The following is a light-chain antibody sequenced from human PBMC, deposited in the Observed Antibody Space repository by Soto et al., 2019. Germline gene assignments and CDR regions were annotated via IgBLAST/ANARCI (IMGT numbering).Light chain of an antibody. CDR2: DAS. CDR3: QQYNNWPPIT. J-gene: IGKJ5*01. V-gene: IGKV1-33*01. CDR1: QDISNY. Sequence: DIQMTQSPSSLSASVGDRVTITCQASQDISNYLNWYQQKPGKAPKLLIYDASSLESGVPSRFSGSGSGTDFTHTISSLQSEDFAVYYCQQYNNWPPITFGQGTRLEIK.